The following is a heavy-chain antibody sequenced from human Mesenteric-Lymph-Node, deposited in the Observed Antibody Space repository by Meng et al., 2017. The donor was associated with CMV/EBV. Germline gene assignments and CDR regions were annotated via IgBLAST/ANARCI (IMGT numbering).Heavy chain of an antibody. D-gene: IGHD6-19*01. CDR2: TYYRSKWYN. CDR3: ARGVVAVAGLDTYHI. CDR1: GDSVSTNSAA. V-gene: IGHV6-1*01. Sequence: SQTLSLTCAISGDSVSTNSAAWNWIRQSPSRGLEWLGRTYYRSKWYNDYGDSVKSRIAINADTSKNQFSLHLSSVTPEDTAVYYCARGVVAVAGLDTYHIWGQGTRVTVSS. J-gene: IGHJ3*02.